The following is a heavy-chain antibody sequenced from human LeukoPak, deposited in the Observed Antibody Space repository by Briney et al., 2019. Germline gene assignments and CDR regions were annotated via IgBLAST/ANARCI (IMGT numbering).Heavy chain of an antibody. CDR1: GGSFGGYH. CDR2: VNPTGNT. J-gene: IGHJ5*02. Sequence: ASETLSLTCAVYGGSFGGYHWSWIRQSPDKGLEWIGGVNPTGNTYYNPSLNSRVTISADTSKNQFSLNLNSVTAADTAVYYCAREGLNMVRGVIPKEAWGWFDPWGQGTLVTVSS. D-gene: IGHD3-10*01. CDR3: AREGLNMVRGVIPKEAWGWFDP. V-gene: IGHV4-34*01.